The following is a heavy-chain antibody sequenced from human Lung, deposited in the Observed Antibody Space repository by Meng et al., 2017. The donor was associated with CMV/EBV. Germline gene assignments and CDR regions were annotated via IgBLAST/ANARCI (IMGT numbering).Heavy chain of an antibody. CDR1: GFTFSSYS. V-gene: IGHV3-21*01. CDR3: ARDVSPRSSAYFAIYYFHALDV. D-gene: IGHD2-21*01. J-gene: IGHJ6*02. Sequence: GGSLRLXCAAPGFTFSSYSMNWVRQAPGKGLEWVSSISSSGTYIYYADSVKGRFTISRDNAQNSLYLQMNSLRAEDTAVYYCARDVSPRSSAYFAIYYFHALDVWGQGTTVTSP. CDR2: ISSSGTYI.